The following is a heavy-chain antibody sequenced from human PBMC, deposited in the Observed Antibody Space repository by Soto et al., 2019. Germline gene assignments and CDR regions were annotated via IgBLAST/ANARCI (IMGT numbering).Heavy chain of an antibody. CDR3: ARDSRQGGDY. CDR2: ISSSSSTI. V-gene: IGHV3-48*01. J-gene: IGHJ4*02. Sequence: EVQLVESGGGLVQPGGSRRLSCAASGFTVSSYSINWVRQAAGKGLEGVSYISSSSSTIDYAGSVKGRFTISRDNAKNSLYLQMNTLRAEETAVYYCARDSRQGGDYWGPGTLVTVSS. D-gene: IGHD6-25*01. CDR1: GFTVSSYS.